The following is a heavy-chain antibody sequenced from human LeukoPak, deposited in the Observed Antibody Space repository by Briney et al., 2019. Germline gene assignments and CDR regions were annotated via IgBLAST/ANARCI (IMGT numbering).Heavy chain of an antibody. D-gene: IGHD3-3*01. V-gene: IGHV3-23*01. CDR2: ISGSGGST. CDR3: AKLQYDFWSGFDY. CDR1: GFTFSSYA. J-gene: IGHJ4*02. Sequence: PGGSLRLSCAASGFTFSSYAMSWVRQAPGKGLEWVSAISGSGGSTYYADSVKGRFTISRDNSKNTLYLQMNSLRAVDTAVYYCAKLQYDFWSGFDYWGQGTLVTVSS.